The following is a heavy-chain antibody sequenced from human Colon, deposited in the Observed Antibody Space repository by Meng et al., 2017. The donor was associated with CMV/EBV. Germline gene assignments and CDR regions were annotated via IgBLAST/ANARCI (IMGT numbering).Heavy chain of an antibody. CDR2: VYYSGTT. V-gene: IGHV4-59*12. CDR1: GDSISGYF. CDR3: ARDPYNFWSGAPF. D-gene: IGHD3-3*01. Sequence: SETLSLTCTVSGDSISGYFWSWIRQPPGKGLEWIGYVYYSGTTNYNPSLKSRLTISLDTSKNQLSLELTSVTAADTAMYYCARDPYNFWSGAPFWGQGRLVTVSS. J-gene: IGHJ4*02.